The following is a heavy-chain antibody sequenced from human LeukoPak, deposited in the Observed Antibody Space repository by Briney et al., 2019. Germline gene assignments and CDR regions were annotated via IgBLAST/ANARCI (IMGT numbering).Heavy chain of an antibody. CDR2: SSSSSSTI. J-gene: IGHJ4*02. D-gene: IGHD3-10*01. Sequence: PGGSLRLSCAASGFTFSSYSMNWVRQAPGKGLEWVSYSSSSSSTIYYADSVKGRFTISRDNSKNTLYLQMNSLRAEETAVYYCAKDAGSYYYGSGSIDYWGQGTLVTVSS. CDR3: AKDAGSYYYGSGSIDY. V-gene: IGHV3-48*01. CDR1: GFTFSSYS.